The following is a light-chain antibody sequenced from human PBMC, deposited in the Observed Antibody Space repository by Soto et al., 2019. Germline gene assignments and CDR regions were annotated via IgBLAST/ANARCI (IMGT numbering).Light chain of an antibody. Sequence: QSVLPQPASVSGSPGPSITISCTGTSRDFGGYNYVSWYQQHPGKAPKLMIYDVSNRPSGVSNRFTGSKSGNTASLTISGLQAEDEADYYCSSYTSSSTPYVFGTGTKVTVL. V-gene: IGLV2-14*01. J-gene: IGLJ1*01. CDR2: DVS. CDR3: SSYTSSSTPYV. CDR1: SRDFGGYNY.